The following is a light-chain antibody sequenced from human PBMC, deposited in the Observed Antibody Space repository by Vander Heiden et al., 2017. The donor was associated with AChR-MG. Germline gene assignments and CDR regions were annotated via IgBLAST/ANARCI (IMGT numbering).Light chain of an antibody. Sequence: DIQMTQSPSSLSASVGDRVTITCRASQSISSYLNWYQQKPGKAPKLLIYAASSLQSGVPSRFSGSGSGTDFTLTISSLQPEDFATYYCQQSDSFSGLTFGGGTKVEIK. CDR2: AAS. V-gene: IGKV1-39*01. J-gene: IGKJ4*01. CDR1: QSISSY. CDR3: QQSDSFSGLT.